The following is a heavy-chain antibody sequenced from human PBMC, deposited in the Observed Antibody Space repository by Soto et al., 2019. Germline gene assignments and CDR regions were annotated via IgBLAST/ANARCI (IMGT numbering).Heavy chain of an antibody. CDR1: GYTFTSFY. V-gene: IGHV1-46*01. Sequence: QVQLVQSGAEVKKPGASVKVSCKASGYTFTSFYMHWVRQAPGQGLEWMGIINPSGTTTDYAQQFQGRVTMTRDTSTSTYYMELSSLPSEDTAVYYCAKPQIARHYYYGMEVWGQGTAVTVSS. J-gene: IGHJ6*02. CDR2: INPSGTTT. CDR3: AKPQIARHYYYGMEV.